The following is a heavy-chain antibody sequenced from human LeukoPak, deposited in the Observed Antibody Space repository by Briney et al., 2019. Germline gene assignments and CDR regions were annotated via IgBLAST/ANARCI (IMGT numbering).Heavy chain of an antibody. J-gene: IGHJ4*02. V-gene: IGHV4-59*01. CDR1: GGSISSYY. Sequence: SETLSLTCTVSGGSISSYYWSWIRQPPGKGLEWIGYIYYSGSTNYNPSLKSRVTISVDTSKNQFSLKLSSVTAADTAVYYCAAYDSSGYPHFTFDYWGQGTLVTVSS. CDR2: IYYSGST. D-gene: IGHD3-22*01. CDR3: AAYDSSGYPHFTFDY.